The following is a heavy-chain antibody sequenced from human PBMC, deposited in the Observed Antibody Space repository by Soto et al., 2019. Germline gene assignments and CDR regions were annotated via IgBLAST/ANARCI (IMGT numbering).Heavy chain of an antibody. CDR1: GGSISSSSYY. D-gene: IGHD4-17*01. CDR2: TYYSGST. Sequence: SETLSLTCTVSGGSISSSSYYWGWIRQPPGKGLEWIGRTYYSGSTYYNPSLKSRVTISVDTSKNHFSLKLSSVTAADTAVYYCARSEATVLDYWGQGTLVTVSS. V-gene: IGHV4-39*07. J-gene: IGHJ4*02. CDR3: ARSEATVLDY.